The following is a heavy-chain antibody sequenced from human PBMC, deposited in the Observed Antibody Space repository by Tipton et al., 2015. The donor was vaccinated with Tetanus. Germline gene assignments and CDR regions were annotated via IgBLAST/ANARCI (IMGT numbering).Heavy chain of an antibody. CDR3: TKGAWFDY. CDR1: GFTFDDSA. CDR2: ITSNSVNR. Sequence: SLRLSCAASGFTFDDSAMHWVRQAPGKGLEWVSGITSNSVNRGYADSVKGRFTISGDNAKKSLYLQMDSLRAEDTALYYCTKGAWFDYWGQGTLVTVSS. V-gene: IGHV3-9*01. J-gene: IGHJ4*02.